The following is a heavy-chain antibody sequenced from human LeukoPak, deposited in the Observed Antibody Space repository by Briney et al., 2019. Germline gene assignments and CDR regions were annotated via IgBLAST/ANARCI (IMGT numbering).Heavy chain of an antibody. V-gene: IGHV3-66*01. D-gene: IGHD4-23*01. CDR3: ARDPDYGGNVWFDP. CDR1: GFTFSSYW. J-gene: IGHJ5*02. CDR2: IYGGGTT. Sequence: GGSLRLSCAASGFTFSSYWMHWVRQAPGKGLEWVSIIYGGGTTYYADSVKGRFTISRDNSKKTLYLQMNSLRAEDTAVYYCARDPDYGGNVWFDPWGQGTLVTVSS.